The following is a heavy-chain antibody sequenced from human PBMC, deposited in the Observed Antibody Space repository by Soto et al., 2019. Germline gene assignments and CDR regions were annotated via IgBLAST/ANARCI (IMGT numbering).Heavy chain of an antibody. J-gene: IGHJ5*02. V-gene: IGHV4-34*02. CDR1: GESFIGYY. Sequence: QVHLQQWGAGLLKPSETLSLTCAVYGESFIGYYWTWIRQPPGKGLEWIGEINHRGSTNYNPSLKIRVSISIDTSKNQFSLKLTSVTAADTSVYYCARTDIVTTNWFDPWRQGTLVTVSS. CDR3: ARTDIVTTNWFDP. CDR2: INHRGST. D-gene: IGHD5-12*01.